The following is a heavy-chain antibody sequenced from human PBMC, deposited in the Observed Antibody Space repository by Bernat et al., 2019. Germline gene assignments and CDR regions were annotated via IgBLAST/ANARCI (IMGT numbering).Heavy chain of an antibody. Sequence: QVQLVQSGAEVKKPGSSVKVSCKASGGTFSSYAISWVRQAPGPGLEWMGGIIPIFGTANYAQKFQGRVTITADESTSTAYMELSSLRSEDTAVYYCARVLRFLEWTSWRIAFDIWGQGTMVTVSS. CDR3: ARVLRFLEWTSWRIAFDI. CDR1: GGTFSSYA. D-gene: IGHD3-3*01. V-gene: IGHV1-69*01. CDR2: IIPIFGTA. J-gene: IGHJ3*02.